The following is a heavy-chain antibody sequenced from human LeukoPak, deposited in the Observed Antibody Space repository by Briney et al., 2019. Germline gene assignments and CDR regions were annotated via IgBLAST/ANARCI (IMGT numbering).Heavy chain of an antibody. J-gene: IGHJ6*02. V-gene: IGHV4-39*01. D-gene: IGHD2-2*01. CDR1: GGFISSSSYY. CDR3: ARHSPAATYYYYYGMDV. CDR2: ICYSGST. Sequence: PSEALSLTCTVSGGFISSSSYYWGWIRQPPGKGLEWIGSICYSGSTYYNPSLKSRVTISVDTSKNQFSLKLSSVTAADTAVYYCARHSPAATYYYYYGMDVWGQGTTVTVSS.